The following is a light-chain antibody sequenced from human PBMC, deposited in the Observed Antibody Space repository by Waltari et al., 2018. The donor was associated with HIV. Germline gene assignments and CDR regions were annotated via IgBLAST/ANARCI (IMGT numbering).Light chain of an antibody. CDR2: AAS. V-gene: IGKV1-12*01. CDR3: QQGQSYPLT. J-gene: IGKJ4*01. Sequence: DIQMTQSPSSVSASVGDRVTITCRASQNINSWLAWYQQKPGKDPKVLMYAASSLESGVPSRFSGSGSGTEFTLTISSLQPEDVATYYCQQGQSYPLTFGGGTKVEIK. CDR1: QNINSW.